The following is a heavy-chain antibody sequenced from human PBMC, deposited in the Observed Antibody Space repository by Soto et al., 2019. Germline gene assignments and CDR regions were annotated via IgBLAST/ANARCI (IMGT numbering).Heavy chain of an antibody. CDR2: ISYDGSNK. D-gene: IGHD6-13*01. CDR1: GFTFSSYG. CDR3: AKDVSRIAADYCFDY. J-gene: IGHJ4*02. V-gene: IGHV3-30*18. Sequence: GGSLRLSCAASGFTFSSYGMHWVRQAPGKGLEGVAVISYDGSNKYYADSVKGRFTISRDNSKNTLDLHMNSLRAEDTAVYYCAKDVSRIAADYCFDYWGQGTLVTVSS.